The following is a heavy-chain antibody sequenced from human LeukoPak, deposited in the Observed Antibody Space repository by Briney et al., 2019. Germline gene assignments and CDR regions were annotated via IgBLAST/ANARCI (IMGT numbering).Heavy chain of an antibody. D-gene: IGHD3-10*01. Sequence: PSETLSLTYTVSGYSISSGYYWGWIRQPPGKGLEWIGSIYHGGSTYYNPSLRSRVTMSVDTSKNQFSLKLTSVTAADTAVYYCARLEGYYYGSGSYLGGLDYWGQGTLVTVSS. V-gene: IGHV4-38-2*02. CDR3: ARLEGYYYGSGSYLGGLDY. J-gene: IGHJ4*02. CDR1: GYSISSGYY. CDR2: IYHGGST.